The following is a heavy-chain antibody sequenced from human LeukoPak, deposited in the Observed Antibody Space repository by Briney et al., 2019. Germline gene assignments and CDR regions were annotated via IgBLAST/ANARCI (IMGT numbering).Heavy chain of an antibody. J-gene: IGHJ4*02. Sequence: RPGGSLRLSCAASGFTFDDYAMHWVRQAPGKGLEWVSGISWNSGSIGYADSVKGRFTISRDNAKNSLYLQMNSLRAEDTALYYCAKDGPGSFDYWGQGTLVTVSS. CDR2: ISWNSGSI. CDR3: AKDGPGSFDY. CDR1: GFTFDDYA. D-gene: IGHD1-14*01. V-gene: IGHV3-9*01.